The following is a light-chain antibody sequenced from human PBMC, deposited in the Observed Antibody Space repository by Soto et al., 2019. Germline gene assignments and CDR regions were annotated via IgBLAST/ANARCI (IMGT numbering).Light chain of an antibody. V-gene: IGLV2-11*01. CDR1: SSDVGGYNY. J-gene: IGLJ3*02. CDR2: DVS. Sequence: QSALTQPRSVSGSPGQSVTISCTGTSSDVGGYNYVSWYQQHPGKAPKLMTYDVSKRPSGVPDRFSGSKSGNTASLTISGLQAEDEADYYCCSYAGSFWVFGGGTKLTVL. CDR3: CSYAGSFWV.